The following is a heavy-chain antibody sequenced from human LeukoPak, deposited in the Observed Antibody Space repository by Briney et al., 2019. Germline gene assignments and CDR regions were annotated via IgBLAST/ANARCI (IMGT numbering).Heavy chain of an antibody. J-gene: IGHJ2*01. CDR1: GGSICSYY. CDR3: ARGSSYGDYQDWYFDL. CDR2: IYTSGST. Sequence: ETLSLTCSLPGGSICSYYWSWIQQPAGKALQWIERIYTSGSTNYNVSLKSRVTMSVDTSKNQFSLKLSSVTAADTAVYYCARGSSYGDYQDWYFDLWGRGTLVTVFS. V-gene: IGHV4-4*07. D-gene: IGHD4-17*01.